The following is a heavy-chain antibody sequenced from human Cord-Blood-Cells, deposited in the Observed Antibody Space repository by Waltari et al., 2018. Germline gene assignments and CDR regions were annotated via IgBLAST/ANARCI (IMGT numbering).Heavy chain of an antibody. CDR1: AGTVRSYA. Sequence: QVQLVQSGAEVKKPGSSVKVSCKASAGTVRSYAISWVRQAPGEGLEWMGGIIPIFGTANYAQKFQGRVTITADESTSTAYMELSSLRSEDTAVYYCARADSSSGWYGGYYYGMDVWGQGTTVTVSS. V-gene: IGHV1-69*01. CDR3: ARADSSSGWYGGYYYGMDV. D-gene: IGHD6-19*01. J-gene: IGHJ6*02. CDR2: IIPIFGTA.